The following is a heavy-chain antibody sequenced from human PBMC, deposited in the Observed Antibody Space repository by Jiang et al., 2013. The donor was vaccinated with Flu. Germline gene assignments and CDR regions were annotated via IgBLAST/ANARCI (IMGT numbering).Heavy chain of an antibody. CDR3: ARLVGSSGYYYSRPPHYFDY. V-gene: IGHV4-34*01. Sequence: LLKPSETLSLTCAVYGGSFSGYYWSWIRQPPGKGLEWIGEINHSGSTNYNPSLKSRVTISVDTSKNQFSLKLSSVTAADTAVYYCARLVGSSGYYYSRPPHYFDYWGQGTLVTVSS. CDR1: GGSFSGYY. J-gene: IGHJ4*02. CDR2: INHSGST. D-gene: IGHD3-22*01.